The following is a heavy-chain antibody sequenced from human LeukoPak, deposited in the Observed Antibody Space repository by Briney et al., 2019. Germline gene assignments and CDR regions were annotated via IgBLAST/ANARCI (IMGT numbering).Heavy chain of an antibody. CDR3: ARRTISDDWYFDL. J-gene: IGHJ2*01. V-gene: IGHV5-51*01. D-gene: IGHD3-9*01. CDR2: IYPGGSDT. CDR1: GYSFTNYW. Sequence: GESLKISCKGSGYSFTNYWIGWVRQMPGKGLEWMGIIYPGGSDTRYSPSFQGQVTISVDKSISTAYLQWSSLKASDTAMFYCARRTISDDWYFDLWGRGTLVIVSS.